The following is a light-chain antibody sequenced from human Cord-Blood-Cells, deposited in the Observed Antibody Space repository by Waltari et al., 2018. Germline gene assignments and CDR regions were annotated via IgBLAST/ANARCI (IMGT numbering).Light chain of an antibody. CDR2: GAS. V-gene: IGKV3-15*01. CDR1: QSVSSN. J-gene: IGKJ1*01. CDR3: QQYNNWPRT. Sequence: EIVMTQSPATLSVSPGERATLSCRASQSVSSNLAWYQQKPGQAPSLLIYGASPRATGIPDRFSGSGSGTEFTLPISSLQSEDFAVYYCQQYNNWPRTFGQGTKVEIK.